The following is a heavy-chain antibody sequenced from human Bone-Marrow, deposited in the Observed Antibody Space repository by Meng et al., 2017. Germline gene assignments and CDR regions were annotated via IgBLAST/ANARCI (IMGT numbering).Heavy chain of an antibody. CDR2: ISYDGTNE. CDR3: ARDRAYSSPRLGVFYYGMDV. V-gene: IGHV3-30*01. CDR1: GFTFSSYA. J-gene: IGHJ6*02. Sequence: GESLKISCAASGFTFSSYAMHWVRQAPGKGLEWVTVISYDGTNEYYADSVKGRFTISRDNSKNTLYLQMNSLRAEDTAVYYCARDRAYSSPRLGVFYYGMDVWGQGTTVTVSS. D-gene: IGHD6-13*01.